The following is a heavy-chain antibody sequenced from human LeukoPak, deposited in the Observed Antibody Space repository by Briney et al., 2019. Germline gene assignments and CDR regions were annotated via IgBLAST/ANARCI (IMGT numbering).Heavy chain of an antibody. Sequence: GGSLRLSCTVSGFTVSSNSMSWVRQAPGKGLEWVSFIYSDNTHYSYSVNGRLTISRDNSKNTLYLQMNSLRAEDTAVYYCARRAGAYSHPYDYWGQGTLVTVSS. V-gene: IGHV3-53*01. J-gene: IGHJ4*02. CDR3: ARRAGAYSHPYDY. D-gene: IGHD4/OR15-4a*01. CDR1: GFTVSSNS. CDR2: IYSDNT.